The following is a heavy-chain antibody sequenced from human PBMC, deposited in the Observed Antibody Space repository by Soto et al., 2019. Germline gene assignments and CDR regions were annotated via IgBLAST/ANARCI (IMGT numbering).Heavy chain of an antibody. CDR3: AREGQFAPNANQLMHX. V-gene: IGHV1-18*04. CDR2: ISTYTGKT. Sequence: ASLKVSCNASGYAFSDNGVSWVRQAPGQGLEWMGFISTYTGKTKYAQKFQDRVTMTTDTSTSTAYMDLRSLRPDDTAVYYCAREGQFAPNANQLMHXWGQGTTVTVS. J-gene: IGHJ6*02. D-gene: IGHD1-1*01. CDR1: GYAFSDNG.